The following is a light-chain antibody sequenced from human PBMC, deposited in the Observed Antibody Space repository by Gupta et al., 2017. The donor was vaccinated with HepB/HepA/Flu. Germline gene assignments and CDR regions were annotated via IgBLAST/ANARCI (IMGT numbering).Light chain of an antibody. Sequence: DIQMTQSPSTLSASVGDRVTITCRASQSISSWLAWDQQKPGKAPKLLIYKASSLESGVQSRFRGSGSGTEFTRTISSLQPDDFATYDCQQYRTFGQGTKVEIK. CDR1: QSISSW. CDR2: KAS. CDR3: QQYRT. V-gene: IGKV1-5*03. J-gene: IGKJ1*01.